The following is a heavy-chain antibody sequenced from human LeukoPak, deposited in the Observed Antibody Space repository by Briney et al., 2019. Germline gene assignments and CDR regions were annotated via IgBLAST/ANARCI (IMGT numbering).Heavy chain of an antibody. CDR2: INPNSGGT. Sequence: ASVKVSCKASGYTFTGYFMHWVRQAPGQGLEWMGRINPNSGGTNYAQKFQGRVTRTRDTSISTAYMELTSLRSDDTAVYYCATNYYDISGYYYFESDLEHWRQGTLVTVSS. CDR1: GYTFTGYF. V-gene: IGHV1-2*06. CDR3: ATNYYDISGYYYFESDLEH. J-gene: IGHJ1*01. D-gene: IGHD3-22*01.